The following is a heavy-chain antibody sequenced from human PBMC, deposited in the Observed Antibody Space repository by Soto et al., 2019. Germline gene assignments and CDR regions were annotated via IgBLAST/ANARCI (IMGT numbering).Heavy chain of an antibody. CDR1: GFTFSAYW. CDR3: ARGPRVSSTGTGAH. V-gene: IGHV3-74*01. J-gene: IGHJ4*02. D-gene: IGHD1-1*01. Sequence: GGSLRLSCSVSGFTFSAYWMHWVRQVPGKGLTWVSRISDDGSTATYADSVKGRFVISRDNAKNSLYLEMNTLRADDSGLYYCARGPRVSSTGTGAHRGRGTLVTVSS. CDR2: ISDDGSTA.